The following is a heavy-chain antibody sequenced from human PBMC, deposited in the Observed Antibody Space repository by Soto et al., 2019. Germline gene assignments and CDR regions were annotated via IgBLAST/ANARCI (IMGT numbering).Heavy chain of an antibody. D-gene: IGHD6-6*01. CDR1: GYTFTGNY. CDR3: ARDGDSSSPFDI. Sequence: QVQLVQSGAEVKKPGASVKVSCKASGYTFTGNYMHWVRQAPGQGLEWMGWINPNSGGTNYAQKFQGRVTVTRDTSISTAYMELSXXXXXXXAVYYCARDGDSSSPFDIWGQGTMVTVSS. V-gene: IGHV1-2*02. CDR2: INPNSGGT. J-gene: IGHJ3*02.